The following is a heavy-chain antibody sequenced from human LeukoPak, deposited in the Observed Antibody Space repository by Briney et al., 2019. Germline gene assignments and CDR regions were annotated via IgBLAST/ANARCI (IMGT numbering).Heavy chain of an antibody. CDR2: IKRKADAGTT. CDR3: TTGNWGPY. Sequence: GGSLRLSCAASGFTFSSYAMSWVRQAPGKGLEWVGRIKRKADAGTTDYAAPVKGRFTISRDDSKNTLYLQMNSLKTEDTAVYYCTTGNWGPYWGQGTLVTVSS. CDR1: GFTFSSYA. V-gene: IGHV3-15*01. D-gene: IGHD7-27*01. J-gene: IGHJ4*02.